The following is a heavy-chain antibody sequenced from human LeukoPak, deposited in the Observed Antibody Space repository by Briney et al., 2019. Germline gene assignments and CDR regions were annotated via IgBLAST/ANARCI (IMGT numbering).Heavy chain of an antibody. J-gene: IGHJ4*02. CDR3: ARDLASWYLDY. Sequence: PGGSLRLSCAASGFTFSSYEMNWVRQAPGKGLEWVSYISSSGSTIYYADSVKGRFTISRDNAKNSLYLQMNSLRAEDTALYYCARDLASWYLDYWGQGTLATVSS. D-gene: IGHD2-15*01. CDR1: GFTFSSYE. CDR2: ISSSGSTI. V-gene: IGHV3-48*03.